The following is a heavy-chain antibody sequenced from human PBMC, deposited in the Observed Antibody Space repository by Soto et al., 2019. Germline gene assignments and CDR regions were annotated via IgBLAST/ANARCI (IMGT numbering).Heavy chain of an antibody. Sequence: QVQLVQSGAEVKRPGSSVKVSCKAAGDTFSFYSINWVRQAPGLGLEWMGRVNPILSLSNYAQRFQGRVTMTADNSTSTAYMVISSLRSEDTAIYYCETSYGSGYRAFDYWGQGAQVIVSS. CDR1: GDTFSFYS. CDR2: VNPILSLS. V-gene: IGHV1-69*02. J-gene: IGHJ4*02. CDR3: ETSYGSGYRAFDY. D-gene: IGHD3-10*01.